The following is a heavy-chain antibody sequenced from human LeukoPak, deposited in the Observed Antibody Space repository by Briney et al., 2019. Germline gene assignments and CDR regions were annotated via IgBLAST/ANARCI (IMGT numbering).Heavy chain of an antibody. CDR2: ISAYNGNT. J-gene: IGHJ5*02. Sequence: ASVKVSCKASGYTFTGYYMHWVRQAPGQGLEWMGWISAYNGNTNYAQKLQGRVTMTTDTSTSTVYMELSSLRSEDTAVYYCAREEMTTANWFDPWGQGTLVTVSS. V-gene: IGHV1-18*04. CDR3: AREEMTTANWFDP. D-gene: IGHD5-24*01. CDR1: GYTFTGYY.